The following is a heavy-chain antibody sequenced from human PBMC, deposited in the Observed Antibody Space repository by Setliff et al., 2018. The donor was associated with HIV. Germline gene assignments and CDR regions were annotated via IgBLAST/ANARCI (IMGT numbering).Heavy chain of an antibody. V-gene: IGHV3-48*01. Sequence: PGGSLRLSCAASGFTFSNYGMNWVRQAPGKGLEWVSYISDSSSTIYYAGSVRGRFTISRDNAKNSLYLQMNNLRAEDTAIYYCAKDLGTYSSGRALDSWGQGALVTVSS. CDR2: ISDSSSTI. J-gene: IGHJ4*02. CDR3: AKDLGTYSSGRALDS. CDR1: GFTFSNYG. D-gene: IGHD6-19*01.